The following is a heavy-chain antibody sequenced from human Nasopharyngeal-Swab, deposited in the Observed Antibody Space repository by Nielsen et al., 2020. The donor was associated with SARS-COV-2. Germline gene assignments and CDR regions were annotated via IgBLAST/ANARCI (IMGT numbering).Heavy chain of an antibody. V-gene: IGHV3-7*03. CDR2: IKQDGSEK. J-gene: IGHJ6*03. CDR3: ARQGVFVPAYFHQYYMDV. D-gene: IGHD3-16*02. CDR1: GFSFSTYW. Sequence: ESLKISCSASGFSFSTYWMTWVRQAPGKGLEWAANIKQDGSEKYYVDSVKGRFTVSRDNPKNLLYLQVNSLRAEDTAVYYCARQGVFVPAYFHQYYMDVWGKGTTVTVSS.